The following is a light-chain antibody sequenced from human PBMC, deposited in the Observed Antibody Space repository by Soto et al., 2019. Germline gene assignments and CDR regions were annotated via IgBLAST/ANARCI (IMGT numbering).Light chain of an antibody. Sequence: EIVMPQSPATLSVSPGERATLSCRASQSVSSTLAWYQQKPGQAPRLLIYGASTRATGIPARFSGSGSGTEFTLTISSLQSEDFAVYYCQQYNDWPQTFGQGTKVEIK. CDR1: QSVSST. J-gene: IGKJ1*01. V-gene: IGKV3-15*01. CDR2: GAS. CDR3: QQYNDWPQT.